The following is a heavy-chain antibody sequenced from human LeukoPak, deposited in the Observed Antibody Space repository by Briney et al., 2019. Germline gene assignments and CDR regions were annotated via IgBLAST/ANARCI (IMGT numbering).Heavy chain of an antibody. J-gene: IGHJ4*02. Sequence: PGGSLRLSCAASGFTFSDYYMSWIRQAPGKGLEWIPYISSSVSSGSSIYYADSVKGRFTISRDNAKNSLYLQMNSLRAEDTAVYYCARGPYGGYVDYWGQGTLVTVSS. CDR1: GFTFSDYY. CDR2: ISSSVSSGSSI. CDR3: ARGPYGGYVDY. V-gene: IGHV3-11*04. D-gene: IGHD4/OR15-4a*01.